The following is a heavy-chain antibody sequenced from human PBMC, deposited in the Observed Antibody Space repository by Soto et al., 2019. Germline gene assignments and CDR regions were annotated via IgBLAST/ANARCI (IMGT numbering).Heavy chain of an antibody. CDR3: AAYYDSSGYDY. Sequence: ASVKVSCKASGFTFTSSAVQWVRQARGQRLEWIGWIVVGSGNTNYAQKFQERVAITRDMSTSTAYMELSSLRSEDTAVYYCAAYYDSSGYDYWGQGTLVPVSS. V-gene: IGHV1-58*01. J-gene: IGHJ4*02. CDR2: IVVGSGNT. CDR1: GFTFTSSA. D-gene: IGHD3-22*01.